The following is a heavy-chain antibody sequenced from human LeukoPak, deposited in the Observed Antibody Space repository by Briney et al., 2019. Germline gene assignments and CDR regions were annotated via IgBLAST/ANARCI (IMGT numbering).Heavy chain of an antibody. CDR1: GFTFSSYA. V-gene: IGHV3-23*01. D-gene: IGHD3-22*01. Sequence: GGSLRLSCAASGFTFSSYAMSWDRQAPGKGLEWVSAISGSGGSTYYADSVKGRFTISRDNSKNTLYLQMNSLRAEDTAVYYCAKDYYDSSGYYSYYYYYYYMDVWGKGTTVTVSS. CDR2: ISGSGGST. J-gene: IGHJ6*03. CDR3: AKDYYDSSGYYSYYYYYYYMDV.